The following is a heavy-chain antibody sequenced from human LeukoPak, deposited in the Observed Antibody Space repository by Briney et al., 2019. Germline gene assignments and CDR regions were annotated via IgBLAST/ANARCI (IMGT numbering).Heavy chain of an antibody. CDR3: ARESLLGTTDDAFDI. CDR1: GFTFSSYS. D-gene: IGHD1-26*01. CDR2: ISSSSSYI. V-gene: IGHV3-21*01. Sequence: PGGSLRLSCAASGFTFSSYSMNWVRQAPGKGLEWVSSISSSSSYIYYADSVKGRFTISRDNAKNSVYLQMNSLRVDDTAIYYCARESLLGTTDDAFDIWGQGTMVTASS. J-gene: IGHJ3*02.